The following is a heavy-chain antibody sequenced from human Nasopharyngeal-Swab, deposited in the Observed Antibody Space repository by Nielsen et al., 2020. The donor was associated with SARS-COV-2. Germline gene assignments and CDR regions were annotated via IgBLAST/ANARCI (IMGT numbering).Heavy chain of an antibody. CDR2: TYYRSQWYN. J-gene: IGHJ4*02. V-gene: IGHV6-1*01. Sequence: SETLSLTCAISGDSVSSTIAAWHWIRQSPSRGLEWLVRTYYRSQWYNDYAVSVRSRITNSPDISKNQFSLHLNSVTPEDTAVYYCASFAQGSPSLYWGQGILVTVSS. CDR1: GDSVSSTIAA. CDR3: ASFAQGSPSLY.